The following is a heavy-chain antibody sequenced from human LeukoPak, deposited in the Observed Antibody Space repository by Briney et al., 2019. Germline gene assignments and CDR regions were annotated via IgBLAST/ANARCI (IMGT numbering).Heavy chain of an antibody. CDR1: GSTFSSYS. Sequence: GGSLRLSCAASGSTFSSYSMNWVRQAPGKGLEWVSYISSSSSTIYYADSVKGRFTISRDNAKNSLYLQMNSLRDEDTAVYYCGRGHLYYYGMDVWGQGTTVTVSS. D-gene: IGHD2-15*01. CDR2: ISSSSSTI. V-gene: IGHV3-48*02. CDR3: GRGHLYYYGMDV. J-gene: IGHJ6*02.